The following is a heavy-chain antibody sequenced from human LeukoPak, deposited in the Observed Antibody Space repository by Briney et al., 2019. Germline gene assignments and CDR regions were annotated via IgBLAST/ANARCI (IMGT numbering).Heavy chain of an antibody. CDR1: GFTFSRFW. CDR2: IKQDGSEK. V-gene: IGHV3-7*04. Sequence: GGSLRLSCAASGFTFSRFWMSWVRQAPGKGGEWGANIKQDGSEKYSVASVKGRFTISRDNAKNSLYLQMNSLRAEDTAVFYCARDGTYTDYDPDFDIWGQGTLVTVSS. D-gene: IGHD5-12*01. CDR3: ARDGTYTDYDPDFDI. J-gene: IGHJ4*02.